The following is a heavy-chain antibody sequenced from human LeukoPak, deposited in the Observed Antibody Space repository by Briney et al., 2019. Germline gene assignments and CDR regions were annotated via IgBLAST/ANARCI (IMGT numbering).Heavy chain of an antibody. CDR2: ISISGNTI. CDR3: ARKYYDVLTGLYPFDF. CDR1: GFTFSSFA. Sequence: PGGSLRLSCVASGFTFSSFAMNWVRQAPGKGLECVSYISISGNTIYYADSVKGRFTISRDNAKNSLYLEMNSLRAEDTAVYFCARKYYDVLTGLYPFDFWGQGTLVTVSS. V-gene: IGHV3-48*03. D-gene: IGHD3-9*01. J-gene: IGHJ4*02.